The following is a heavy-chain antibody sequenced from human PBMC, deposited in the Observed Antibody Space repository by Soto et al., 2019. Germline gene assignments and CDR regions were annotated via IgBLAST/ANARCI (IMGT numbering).Heavy chain of an antibody. J-gene: IGHJ4*02. V-gene: IGHV3-23*01. CDR1: GFTFSSYA. CDR3: AKRSSSSPFGY. CDR2: ISGSDDST. Sequence: EVQLLESGGGLVQPGESLRLSCAASGFTFSSYAMSWVRQAPGKGLEWVSVISGSDDSTYYADSVKGRFTISRDNSKNTLYLQMNSLRAEDTAGYYCAKRSSSSPFGYWGQGTLVTVSS. D-gene: IGHD6-6*01.